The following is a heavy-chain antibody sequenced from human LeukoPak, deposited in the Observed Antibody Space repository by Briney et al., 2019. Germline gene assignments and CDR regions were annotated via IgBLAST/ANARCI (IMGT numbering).Heavy chain of an antibody. Sequence: SETLSLTCTVSGGSISSYYWSWIRRPPGKGLEWIGYIYYSGSTNYNPSLKSRVTISVDTSKNQFSLKLSSVTAADTAVYYCARNYAPGWAAFDYWGQGTLVTVSS. CDR2: IYYSGST. V-gene: IGHV4-59*01. CDR1: GGSISSYY. CDR3: ARNYAPGWAAFDY. J-gene: IGHJ4*02. D-gene: IGHD1-7*01.